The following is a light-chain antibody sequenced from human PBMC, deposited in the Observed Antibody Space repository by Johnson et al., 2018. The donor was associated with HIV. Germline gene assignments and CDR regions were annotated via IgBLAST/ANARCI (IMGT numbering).Light chain of an antibody. Sequence: QSVLTQPPSVSAAPGQKVTISCSGSSSNIGNNYVSWYQQLPGTAPKLLIYESNKRPSGISDRFSGSKSGTSATLGITGLQTGDEADYYCGTWDSSLSAGGVVGTGTKVTVL. CDR1: SSNIGNNY. CDR3: GTWDSSLSAGGV. J-gene: IGLJ1*01. V-gene: IGLV1-51*02. CDR2: ESN.